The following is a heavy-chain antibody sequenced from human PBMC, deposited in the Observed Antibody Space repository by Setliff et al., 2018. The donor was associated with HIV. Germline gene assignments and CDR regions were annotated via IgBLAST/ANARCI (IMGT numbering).Heavy chain of an antibody. J-gene: IGHJ3*01. CDR1: TFLVTGYN. CDR3: AKPRIFDSFDV. Sequence: SVKVSCKALTFLVTGYNIHWVRLAPGHGPEWLGRINPNNGGTDYAQKFQGRVTMSLDTSTNTVYLELKGLTSDDTAVYYCAKPRIFDSFDVWGPGTVVTVSS. CDR2: INPNNGGT. D-gene: IGHD2-15*01. V-gene: IGHV1-2*06.